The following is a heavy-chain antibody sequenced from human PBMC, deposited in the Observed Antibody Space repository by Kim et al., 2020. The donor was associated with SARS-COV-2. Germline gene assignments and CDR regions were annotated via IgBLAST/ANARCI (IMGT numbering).Heavy chain of an antibody. V-gene: IGHV3-48*03. Sequence: GGSLRLSCAASGFTFSSYEMNWVRQAPGKGLEWVSYISSSCSTIYYADSVKGRFTISRDNAKNSLYLQMNSLRAEDTAVYYCARGYSSGWYWYFDLWGRGTLVTVSS. D-gene: IGHD6-19*01. CDR3: ARGYSSGWYWYFDL. CDR2: ISSSCSTI. J-gene: IGHJ2*01. CDR1: GFTFSSYE.